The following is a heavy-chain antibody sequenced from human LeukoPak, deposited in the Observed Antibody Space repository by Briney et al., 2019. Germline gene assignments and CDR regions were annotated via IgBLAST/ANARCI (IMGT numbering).Heavy chain of an antibody. Sequence: GGSLRLSCVVSGFTFEDYAMHWVRQGPGEGLGWVSLISGDGGRTYYADSVKGRFTISRDNSKNSLYLEMNSLRTEDTALYYCAKDILSGFYETFDYWGQGTLVTVSS. CDR3: AKDILSGFYETFDY. V-gene: IGHV3-43*02. J-gene: IGHJ4*02. CDR1: GFTFEDYA. CDR2: ISGDGGRT. D-gene: IGHD6-19*01.